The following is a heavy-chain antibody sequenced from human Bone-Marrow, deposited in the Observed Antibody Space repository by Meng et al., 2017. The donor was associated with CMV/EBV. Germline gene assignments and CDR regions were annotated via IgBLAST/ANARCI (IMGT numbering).Heavy chain of an antibody. CDR3: ATDTARVRGY. Sequence: GESLKISCAASGFSFSAKYMTWIRQVPGKGLEWVSYISPSGDTIWYADSVKGRFTISRDNVKNSLYLQVNSLRVEDTAVYYCATDTARVRGYWGQGTLVTVSS. CDR1: GFSFSAKY. V-gene: IGHV3-11*04. J-gene: IGHJ4*02. CDR2: ISPSGDTI. D-gene: IGHD3-10*01.